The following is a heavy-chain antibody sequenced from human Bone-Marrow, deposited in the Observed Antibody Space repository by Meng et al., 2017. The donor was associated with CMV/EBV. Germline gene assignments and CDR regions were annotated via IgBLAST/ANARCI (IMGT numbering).Heavy chain of an antibody. Sequence: GESLKISCAASGFTFSAHYMDWVRQAPGKGLEWVGRTRNKANSYTTEYAASVKGRFTISRDDSKNSLYLQMNSLKTEDTAVYYCARSDRAYCGGDCYSAFDIWGQGTMVTVSS. D-gene: IGHD2-21*01. CDR3: ARSDRAYCGGDCYSAFDI. J-gene: IGHJ3*02. CDR2: TRNKANSYTT. V-gene: IGHV3-72*01. CDR1: GFTFSAHY.